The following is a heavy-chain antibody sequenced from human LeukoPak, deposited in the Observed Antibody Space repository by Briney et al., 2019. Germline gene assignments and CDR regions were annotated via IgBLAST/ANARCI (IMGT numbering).Heavy chain of an antibody. CDR1: GGSISSYY. CDR2: IYYSVST. CDR3: ASSKEAVDIHY. Sequence: PSETLSLTCTVSGGSISSYYWSWIRQPPGKGLEWIGYIYYSVSTNYNPSLKSRVTISVDTSKNQFSLKLSSVTAADTAVYYCASSKEAVDIHYCGQGTLVTVSS. D-gene: IGHD5-12*01. J-gene: IGHJ4*02. V-gene: IGHV4-59*01.